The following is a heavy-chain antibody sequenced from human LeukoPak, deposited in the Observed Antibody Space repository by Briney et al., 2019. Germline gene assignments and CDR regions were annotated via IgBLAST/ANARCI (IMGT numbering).Heavy chain of an antibody. CDR2: IYSGGST. J-gene: IGHJ4*02. D-gene: IGHD1-26*01. Sequence: GGSLRLSCAASGFTVSSNYMSWVRQAPRKGLEWVSVIYSGGSTYYADSVKGRFTISRDNSKNTLYLQMNSLRAEDTAVYYCARSLSGSVDYWGQGTLVTVSS. CDR3: ARSLSGSVDY. CDR1: GFTVSSNY. V-gene: IGHV3-53*01.